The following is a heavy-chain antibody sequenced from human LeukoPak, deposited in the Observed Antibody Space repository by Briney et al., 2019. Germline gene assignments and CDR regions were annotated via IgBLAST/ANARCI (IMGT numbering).Heavy chain of an antibody. Sequence: GGSLRVSCSASGFSVSGNYMNWVRQAPGQGPEGVSVVYPNGRTYYADSVKDRFTVARDNFRNTLYLQMDSLRVEDTALYYCARRWSLDLWGRGTLVTVSS. CDR3: ARRWSLDL. J-gene: IGHJ2*01. CDR1: GFSVSGNY. CDR2: VYPNGRT. V-gene: IGHV3-66*04.